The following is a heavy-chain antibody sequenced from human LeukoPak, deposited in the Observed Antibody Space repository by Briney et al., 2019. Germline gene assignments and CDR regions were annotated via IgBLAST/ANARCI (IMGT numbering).Heavy chain of an antibody. CDR1: GFTFSSYG. J-gene: IGHJ4*02. Sequence: PGGSLRLSCAASGFTFSSYGMHWVRQAPGKGLEWVAVISYDGSNKYYADSVKGRFTISRDNSKNTVYLQMNSLRAEDTAVYYCAKESIVGAMFYWGQGTLVTVSS. CDR2: ISYDGSNK. V-gene: IGHV3-30*18. CDR3: AKESIVGAMFY. D-gene: IGHD1-26*01.